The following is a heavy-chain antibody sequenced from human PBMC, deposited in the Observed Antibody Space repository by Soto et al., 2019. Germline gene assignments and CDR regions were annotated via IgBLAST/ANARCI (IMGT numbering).Heavy chain of an antibody. CDR3: AHVYWAASGTRYYFDH. CDR2: IYWDDDK. J-gene: IGHJ4*02. Sequence: QITLTESGPTLVKPTQTLTLTCTFSGFSFSTGAVGVGWIRQPPGKALEFLALIYWDDDKRYRPSLKNKITITKASSRHQVVLTMTDLDPEDTATYYCAHVYWAASGTRYYFDHWGQGTRVTVSS. CDR1: GFSFSTGAVG. V-gene: IGHV2-5*02. D-gene: IGHD6-13*01.